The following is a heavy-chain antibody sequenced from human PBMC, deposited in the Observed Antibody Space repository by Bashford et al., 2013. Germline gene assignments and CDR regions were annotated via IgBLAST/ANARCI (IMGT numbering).Heavy chain of an antibody. CDR3: ASSVRSYHSSGYHEWGPSIDY. J-gene: IGHJ4*02. V-gene: IGHV1-2*02. CDR2: INPNPNSGGT. D-gene: IGHD3-22*01. Sequence: WVRQAPGQGLEWMGWINPNPNSGGTNYAQKFQGRVTMTRDTSISTAYMELSRLRSDDTAVYYCASSVRSYHSSGYHEWGPSIDYWGQGTLVTVSS.